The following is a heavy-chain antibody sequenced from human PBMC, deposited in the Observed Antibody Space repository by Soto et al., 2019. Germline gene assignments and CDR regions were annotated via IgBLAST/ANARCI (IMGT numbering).Heavy chain of an antibody. CDR2: IYYSGGT. Sequence: SETLSLTCTVSGGSISSGGYYWSWIRQHPGKGLEWIGYIYYSGGTYYNPSLKSRVTISVDTSKNQFSLKLSSVTAADTAVYYCARSLGSQNWFDPWGQGTLVTVSS. J-gene: IGHJ5*02. D-gene: IGHD2-15*01. V-gene: IGHV4-31*03. CDR3: ARSLGSQNWFDP. CDR1: GGSISSGGYY.